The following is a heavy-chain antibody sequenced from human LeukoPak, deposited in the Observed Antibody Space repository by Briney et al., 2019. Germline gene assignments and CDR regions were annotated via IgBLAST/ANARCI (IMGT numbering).Heavy chain of an antibody. CDR1: GFTVSSNY. Sequence: GGSLRLSCAASGFTVSSNYMSWVRQAPGKGLEWVSVIYSGGSTYYADSVKGRSTISRDNSKNTLYLQMNSLRAEDTAVYYCALNSYGYVAFDYWGQGTLVTVSS. CDR2: IYSGGST. V-gene: IGHV3-66*02. J-gene: IGHJ4*02. CDR3: ALNSYGYVAFDY. D-gene: IGHD5-18*01.